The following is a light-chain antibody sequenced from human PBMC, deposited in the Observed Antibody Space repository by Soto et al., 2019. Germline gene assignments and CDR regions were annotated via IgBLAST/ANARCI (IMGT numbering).Light chain of an antibody. CDR2: TND. CDR3: AAWDDSLNGHV. Sequence: QSVLTQPPSASGTPGQRVIISCYGSSSNMGTNTVHWFQQFPGTAPKLLIYTNDQRPSGVPDRFSGSNSGTSASLAISGLQSEDEADYYCAAWDDSLNGHVFGTGTKLTVL. J-gene: IGLJ1*01. CDR1: SSNMGTNT. V-gene: IGLV1-44*01.